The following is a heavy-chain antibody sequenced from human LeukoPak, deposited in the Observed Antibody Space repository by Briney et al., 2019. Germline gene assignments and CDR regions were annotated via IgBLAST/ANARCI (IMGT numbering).Heavy chain of an antibody. Sequence: PGGSLRLSCAASGFTVSSNYMSWVRQAPGKGLEWVSAISGSGGSTYYADSVKGRFTISRDNSKNTLYLQMNSLRAEDTAVYYCANAEAAAAPGDYWGQGTLVTVSS. D-gene: IGHD6-13*01. CDR1: GFTVSSNY. J-gene: IGHJ4*02. CDR2: ISGSGGST. CDR3: ANAEAAAAPGDY. V-gene: IGHV3-23*01.